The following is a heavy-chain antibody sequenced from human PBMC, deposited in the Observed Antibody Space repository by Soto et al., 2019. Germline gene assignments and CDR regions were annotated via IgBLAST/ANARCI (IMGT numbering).Heavy chain of an antibody. D-gene: IGHD3-22*01. Sequence: ASVKVSCKASGGTFSSYAISWVRQAPGQGLEWMGGIIPIFGTANYAQKFQGRVTITADESTSTAYMELSSLRSDDTAVYYCARDESVYYYDSSGYYSFDYWGQGTLVTVSS. CDR3: ARDESVYYYDSSGYYSFDY. J-gene: IGHJ4*02. V-gene: IGHV1-69*13. CDR2: IIPIFGTA. CDR1: GGTFSSYA.